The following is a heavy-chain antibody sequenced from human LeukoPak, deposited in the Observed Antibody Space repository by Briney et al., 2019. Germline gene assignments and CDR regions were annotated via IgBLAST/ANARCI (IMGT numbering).Heavy chain of an antibody. J-gene: IGHJ6*03. Sequence: ASVKVSCKASGYTFTGYYMHWVRQAPGQGLEWMGWTDRNTGNPTYAQGFTGRFVFSLDTSVTTAYLQISSLKAEDTAVYYCARVGSVAAAGTEIDYYYYYYMDVWGKGTTVTVSS. V-gene: IGHV7-4-1*02. CDR1: GYTFTGYY. CDR2: TDRNTGNP. CDR3: ARVGSVAAAGTEIDYYYYYYMDV. D-gene: IGHD6-13*01.